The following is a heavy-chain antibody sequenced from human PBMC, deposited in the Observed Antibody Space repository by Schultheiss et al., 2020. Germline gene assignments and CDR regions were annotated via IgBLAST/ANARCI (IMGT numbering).Heavy chain of an antibody. CDR1: GFTFSSYG. J-gene: IGHJ6*02. Sequence: GGSLRLSCAASGFTFSSYGMHWVRQAPGKGLEWVAVIWYDGSNKYYADSVKGRFTISRDNSKNTLYLQMNSLRAEDTAVYYCATPTYYYDSSGQLDLINYYYYGMDVWGQGTTVTVYS. V-gene: IGHV3-33*01. CDR2: IWYDGSNK. D-gene: IGHD3-22*01. CDR3: ATPTYYYDSSGQLDLINYYYYGMDV.